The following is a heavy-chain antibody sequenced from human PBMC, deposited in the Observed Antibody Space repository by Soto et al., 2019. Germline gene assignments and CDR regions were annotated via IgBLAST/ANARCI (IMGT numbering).Heavy chain of an antibody. CDR1: GYDFTSYG. D-gene: IGHD2-21*01. Sequence: QGQLLQSGDEVKKPGASVRVSCRASGYDFTSYGISWVRQAPGQGLEWVSWISAYNGKSDTAQKFQGRVTMTMDTSTETAHMELGDLTSADTAVYYCARGRIVASIHDAFEIWGQGTMVAVSS. CDR2: ISAYNGKS. V-gene: IGHV1-18*01. J-gene: IGHJ3*02. CDR3: ARGRIVASIHDAFEI.